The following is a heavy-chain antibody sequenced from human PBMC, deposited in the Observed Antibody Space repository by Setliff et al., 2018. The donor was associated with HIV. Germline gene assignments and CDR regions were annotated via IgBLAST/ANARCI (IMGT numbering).Heavy chain of an antibody. CDR2: ISRSGGTI. CDR1: GFTFSRYE. V-gene: IGHV3-48*03. J-gene: IGHJ4*02. CDR3: ARDSSSWYEFYFDC. Sequence: GGSLRLSCAASGFTFSRYEMNWVRQATGKGLEWVSYISRSGGTIYYADSVKGRFTISRDNAKNSLYLQMNSLRAEDTAVYYCARDSSSWYEFYFDCWGQGTLVTVSS. D-gene: IGHD6-13*01.